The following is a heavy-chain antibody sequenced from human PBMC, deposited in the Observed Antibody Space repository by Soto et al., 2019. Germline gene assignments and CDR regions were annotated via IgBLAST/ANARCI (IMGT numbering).Heavy chain of an antibody. CDR2: ISFDGRNT. J-gene: IGHJ6*02. D-gene: IGHD2-15*01. CDR3: ARARGGYCSGGSCYSRLDYYYYGMDV. Sequence: LRLSCAASGFTFNNSGMHWVRQAPGKGLEWMVVISFDGRNTYYADSVKGRFTISRDNAKNSLYLQMNSLRAEDTAVYYCARARGGYCSGGSCYSRLDYYYYGMDVWGQGTTVTVSS. CDR1: GFTFNNSG. V-gene: IGHV3-30*03.